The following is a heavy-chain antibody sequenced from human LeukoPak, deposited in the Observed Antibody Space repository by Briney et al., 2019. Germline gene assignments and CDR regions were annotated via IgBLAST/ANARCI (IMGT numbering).Heavy chain of an antibody. CDR3: ARENDD. Sequence: GGSLRLSCAASGFTFSSYSMNWVRQAPGKGLEWVAGMNWNGGNSGYADSVKGRFAVSRDNAKNLFYLQMKSLRVEDTASYYCARENDDWGQGALVTVSS. J-gene: IGHJ4*02. CDR1: GFTFSSYS. CDR2: MNWNGGNS. V-gene: IGHV3-20*04.